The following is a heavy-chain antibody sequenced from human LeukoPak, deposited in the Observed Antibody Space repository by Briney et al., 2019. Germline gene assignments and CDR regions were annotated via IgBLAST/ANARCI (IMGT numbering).Heavy chain of an antibody. CDR1: GFTLSSYA. V-gene: IGHV3-23*01. J-gene: IGHJ3*02. CDR3: AREGPRYCSGGSCYSGYGFDI. CDR2: ISDSGNT. D-gene: IGHD2-15*01. Sequence: GGSLRLSCAASGFTLSSYAMSWVRQAPGKGLEWVSAISDSGNTYHADSVKGRFTISRDNSKNTLYLQMNSLRAEDTAVYFCAREGPRYCSGGSCYSGYGFDIWGQGTMVTVSS.